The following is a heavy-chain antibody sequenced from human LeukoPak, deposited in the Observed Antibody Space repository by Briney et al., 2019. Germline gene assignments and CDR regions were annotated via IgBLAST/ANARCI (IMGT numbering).Heavy chain of an antibody. D-gene: IGHD3-22*01. CDR1: GYMFTDYY. V-gene: IGHV1-2*02. J-gene: IGHJ3*02. Sequence: ASVKVSCKASGYMFTDYYLHWVRQAPGQGLEWMGWIKAESGRTHYAQKFQGGVTMTRDTSISTAYMELSRLRSDDTAVYYCARSYYYDSSLYDAFDIWGQGTMVTVSS. CDR2: IKAESGRT. CDR3: ARSYYYDSSLYDAFDI.